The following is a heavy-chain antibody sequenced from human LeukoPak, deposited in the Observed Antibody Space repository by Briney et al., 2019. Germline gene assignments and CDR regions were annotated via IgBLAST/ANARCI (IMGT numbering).Heavy chain of an antibody. CDR3: AKDILPGIAAAGTDFQH. Sequence: PGGSLRLSCAASGFTYSSYSMNWVRQAPGKGLEWVSYISSSSSTIYYADSVKGRFTISRDNSKNTLYLQMNSLRAEDTAVYYCAKDILPGIAAAGTDFQHWGQGTLVTVSS. V-gene: IGHV3-48*01. CDR2: ISSSSSTI. J-gene: IGHJ1*01. D-gene: IGHD6-13*01. CDR1: GFTYSSYS.